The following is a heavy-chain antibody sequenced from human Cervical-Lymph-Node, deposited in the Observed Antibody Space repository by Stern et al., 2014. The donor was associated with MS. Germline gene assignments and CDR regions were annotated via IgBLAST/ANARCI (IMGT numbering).Heavy chain of an antibody. D-gene: IGHD3-16*02. J-gene: IGHJ4*02. CDR3: ARATSDYIWGTYRFLDS. CDR1: GGTISIYI. V-gene: IGHV1-69*01. Sequence: VQLVQSGAEVKKPGSSVKVSCKASGGTISIYIIGWVRQAPGQGLEWMGGIIPMLGIANYAEKFQDRVTMTADESTSTAYMDLSSLRSEDTAVYYCARATSDYIWGTYRFLDSWGQGTLVIVSS. CDR2: IIPMLGIA.